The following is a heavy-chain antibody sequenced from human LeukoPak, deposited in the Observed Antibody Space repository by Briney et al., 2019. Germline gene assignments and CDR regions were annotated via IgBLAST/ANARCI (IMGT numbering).Heavy chain of an antibody. CDR3: ARDSVHGYYDSSGYSALVDY. Sequence: GGSLRLSCAASGFTFSSYWMSWVRQAPGKGLEWVANIKQDGSEKFYVDSVKGRFTISRDNAKNSLYLQMNSLRAEDTAVYYCARDSVHGYYDSSGYSALVDYWGQGTLVTVSS. J-gene: IGHJ4*02. CDR1: GFTFSSYW. V-gene: IGHV3-7*01. D-gene: IGHD3-22*01. CDR2: IKQDGSEK.